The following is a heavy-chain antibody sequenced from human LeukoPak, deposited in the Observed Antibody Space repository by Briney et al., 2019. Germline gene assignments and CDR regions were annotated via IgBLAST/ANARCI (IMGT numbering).Heavy chain of an antibody. CDR2: IHSGGIT. CDR3: VRDRGIASTGGYGMDV. Sequence: GGSLRLSCAASGFTFSDYYMSWVRQAPGTGLEWVSIIHSGGITHYADSVKGRFTISRDNSKNTLYLQMNSLRAEDTAVYYCVRDRGIASTGGYGMDVWGQGTTVTVSS. J-gene: IGHJ6*02. CDR1: GFTFSDYY. D-gene: IGHD6-13*01. V-gene: IGHV3-53*01.